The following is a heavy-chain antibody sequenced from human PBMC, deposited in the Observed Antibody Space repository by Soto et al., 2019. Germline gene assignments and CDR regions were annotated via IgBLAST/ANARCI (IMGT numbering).Heavy chain of an antibody. D-gene: IGHD3-16*01. CDR3: ARGYDVVRVPVAIRVGYFDH. V-gene: IGHV3-21*01. CDR2: ISATGSDI. CDR1: GFTFSSHT. Sequence: EVDLVESGGGLAKPGGALRLSCKDSGFTFSSHTMNWVRQAPGKGLEWVSSISATGSDIYYGDSVMGRFTISRDNAKNSLYLQLNNLRVEDTAVYYCARGYDVVRVPVAIRVGYFDHWGQGTVVTVSS. J-gene: IGHJ4*02.